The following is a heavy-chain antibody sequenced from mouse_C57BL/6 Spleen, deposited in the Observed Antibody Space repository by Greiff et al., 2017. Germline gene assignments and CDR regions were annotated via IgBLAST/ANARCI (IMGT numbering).Heavy chain of an antibody. Sequence: QVQLQQPGAELVRPGSSVKLSCKASGYTFTSYWMDWVKQRPGQGLEWIGNIYPSDSETHYNQKFKDKATLTVDKSSSTAYMQLSSLTSEDSAVYYCARGGDYYGLDDWGQGTTLTASS. CDR1: GYTFTSYW. V-gene: IGHV1-61*01. D-gene: IGHD1-1*01. J-gene: IGHJ2*01. CDR2: IYPSDSET. CDR3: ARGGDYYGLDD.